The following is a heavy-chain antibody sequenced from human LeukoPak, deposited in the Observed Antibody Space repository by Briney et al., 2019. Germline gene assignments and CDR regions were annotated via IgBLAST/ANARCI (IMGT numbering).Heavy chain of an antibody. J-gene: IGHJ3*02. CDR3: AREYYDNSGGEDAFDI. CDR2: IYSGGST. D-gene: IGHD3-22*01. V-gene: IGHV3-53*01. Sequence: GSLRLSCAASGFTVSSNYMNWVRQAPGKGLEWVSVIYSGGSTFYADSVEGRFTISRDNSNNTLYLQMNSLRAEDTAMYYCAREYYDNSGGEDAFDIWGPGTMVTVSS. CDR1: GFTVSSNY.